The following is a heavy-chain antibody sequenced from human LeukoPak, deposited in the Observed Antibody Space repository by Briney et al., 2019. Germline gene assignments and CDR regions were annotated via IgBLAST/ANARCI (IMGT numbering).Heavy chain of an antibody. V-gene: IGHV3-30-3*01. Sequence: GGSLRLSCAASGFTFSSYAMHWVRQAPGKGLEWVAVISYDGSNKYYADSVKGRFTISRDNSKNTLYLQMNSLRAEDTAVYYCARERPRYDFWSGYPVDYWGQGTLVTVSS. CDR3: ARERPRYDFWSGYPVDY. CDR2: ISYDGSNK. D-gene: IGHD3-3*01. J-gene: IGHJ4*02. CDR1: GFTFSSYA.